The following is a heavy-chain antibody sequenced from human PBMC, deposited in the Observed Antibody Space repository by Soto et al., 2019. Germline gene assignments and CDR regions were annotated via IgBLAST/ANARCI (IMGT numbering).Heavy chain of an antibody. Sequence: GASVKVSCKASGYTFTSYGISWVRQAPGQGLEWMGWISAYNGNTNYAQKLQGRVTMTTDTSTSTAYMELRSLRSDDTAVYYCARDTQYYYDSTGGYWGQGTLVTVSS. D-gene: IGHD3-22*01. CDR1: GYTFTSYG. CDR3: ARDTQYYYDSTGGY. J-gene: IGHJ4*02. V-gene: IGHV1-18*01. CDR2: ISAYNGNT.